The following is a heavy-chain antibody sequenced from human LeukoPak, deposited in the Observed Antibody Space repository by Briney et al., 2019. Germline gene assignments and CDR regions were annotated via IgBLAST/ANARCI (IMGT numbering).Heavy chain of an antibody. V-gene: IGHV3-30*02. CDR1: GFTFSSYS. CDR2: IRYDGSNK. D-gene: IGHD6-19*01. CDR3: AKDHLLYTSGWYPPDY. J-gene: IGHJ4*02. Sequence: GGSLRLSCAASGFTFSSYSMNWVRQAPGKGLEWVAFIRYDGSNKYYADSVKGRFTISRDNSNNTLYLQMNSLRAEDTAVYYCAKDHLLYTSGWYPPDYWGQGTLVTVSS.